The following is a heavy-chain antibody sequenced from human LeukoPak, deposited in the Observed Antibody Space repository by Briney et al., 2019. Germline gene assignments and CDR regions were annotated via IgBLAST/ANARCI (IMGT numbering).Heavy chain of an antibody. D-gene: IGHD6-19*01. CDR2: ISYDGSNK. CDR1: GFTFSSYA. Sequence: RRSLRLSCAASGFTFSSYAMHWVRQAPGKGLEWVAVISYDGSNKYYADSVKGRFTISRDNSKNTLYLQMNSLRAEDTAVYYCARESVAFSSGWYAGDYWGQGTLVTVSS. CDR3: ARESVAFSSGWYAGDY. J-gene: IGHJ4*02. V-gene: IGHV3-30*04.